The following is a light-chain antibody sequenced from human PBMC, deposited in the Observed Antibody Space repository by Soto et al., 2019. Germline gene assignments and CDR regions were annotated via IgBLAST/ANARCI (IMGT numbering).Light chain of an antibody. Sequence: EIVMTQSPATLSVSPGERATLSCRASQSVSSNLAWYQQKPGQAPRLLIYGASTRATGIPARFSGSGSGTEFPLTISSLQSEDFAVFYCHQYNDWPPAFGQGTKVDI. CDR2: GAS. CDR3: HQYNDWPPA. J-gene: IGKJ1*01. V-gene: IGKV3-15*01. CDR1: QSVSSN.